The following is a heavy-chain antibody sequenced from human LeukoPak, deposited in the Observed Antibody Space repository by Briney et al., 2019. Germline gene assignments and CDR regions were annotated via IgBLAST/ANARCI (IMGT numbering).Heavy chain of an antibody. CDR2: IYHSGST. J-gene: IGHJ4*02. Sequence: SETLSLTCTVSGYSISSGYYWGWIRQPPGKGLEWIGSIYHSGSTYYNPSLKSRVTISVGTSKNQFSLKLSSVTAADTAVYYCARGMSGQWLVPYDYWGQGTLVTVSS. CDR1: GYSISSGYY. V-gene: IGHV4-38-2*02. D-gene: IGHD6-19*01. CDR3: ARGMSGQWLVPYDY.